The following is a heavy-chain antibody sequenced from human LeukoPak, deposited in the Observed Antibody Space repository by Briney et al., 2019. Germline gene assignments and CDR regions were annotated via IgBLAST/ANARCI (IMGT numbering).Heavy chain of an antibody. J-gene: IGHJ4*02. CDR2: ISTYNDDT. D-gene: IGHD5-12*01. V-gene: IGHV1-18*01. CDR3: ARDSLSGYELNY. CDR1: GYTFTNYG. Sequence: ASVKVSCKASGYTFTNYGINWLRQAPGQGLEWLGWISTYNDDTKYAQKFQGRVTMTRDTSTSTVYMELSSLRSEDTAVYYCARDSLSGYELNYWGQGTLVTVSS.